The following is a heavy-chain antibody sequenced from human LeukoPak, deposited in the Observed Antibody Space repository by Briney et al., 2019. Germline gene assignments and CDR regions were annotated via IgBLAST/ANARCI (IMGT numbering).Heavy chain of an antibody. Sequence: PGGSLRLSCAASGFTFSDYYMSWIRQAPGKGLEWVSYISSSGSTIYYTDSVKGRFTISRDNAKNSLYLQMNSLRAEDTAVYYCARVGIDDYGAPHGAFDIWGQGTMVTVSS. CDR3: ARVGIDDYGAPHGAFDI. CDR1: GFTFSDYY. J-gene: IGHJ3*02. V-gene: IGHV3-11*01. CDR2: ISSSGSTI. D-gene: IGHD4-17*01.